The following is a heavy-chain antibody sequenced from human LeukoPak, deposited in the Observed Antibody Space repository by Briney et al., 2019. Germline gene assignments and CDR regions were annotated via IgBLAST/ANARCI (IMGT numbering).Heavy chain of an antibody. J-gene: IGHJ5*02. CDR3: ARDRYSSYCGGDCYSS. D-gene: IGHD2-21*02. CDR2: ISHSEIT. Sequence: SETLSLTCAVSGDSVSSTYWWSWVRQPPGKGLEWIGEISHSEITNYNSSLKSRVTISVVKSKNQFSLKLSSVTAADTAVYYCARDRYSSYCGGDCYSSWGQGTLVTVSS. CDR1: GDSVSSTYW. V-gene: IGHV4-4*02.